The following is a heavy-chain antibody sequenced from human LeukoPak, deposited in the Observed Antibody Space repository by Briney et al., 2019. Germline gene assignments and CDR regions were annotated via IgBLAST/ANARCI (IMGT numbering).Heavy chain of an antibody. CDR3: ASLYSSSWYGWFDP. CDR2: IYYSGST. J-gene: IGHJ5*02. D-gene: IGHD6-13*01. V-gene: IGHV4-59*08. Sequence: SETLSLTCTVSGGSISSYHWSWIRQPPGKGLEWIGYIYYSGSTNHNPSLKSRVTISVDTSKNQFSLKLSSVTAADTAVYYCASLYSSSWYGWFDPWGQGTLVTVSS. CDR1: GGSISSYH.